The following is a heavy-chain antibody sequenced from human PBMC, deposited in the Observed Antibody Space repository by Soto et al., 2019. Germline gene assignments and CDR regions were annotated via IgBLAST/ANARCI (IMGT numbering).Heavy chain of an antibody. CDR2: IYSGGST. V-gene: IGHV3-66*04. CDR3: ARHAWLRAYGMDV. J-gene: IGHJ6*02. D-gene: IGHD5-12*01. Sequence: DVQLVESGGGLVKPGGSLRLSCAASGFTVSSNYMSWVRQAPGKGLEWVSVIYSGGSTYYADSVKGRFTISRDNSKNTLYLQMNSLRAEDTAVYYCARHAWLRAYGMDVWGQGTTVTVSS. CDR1: GFTVSSNY.